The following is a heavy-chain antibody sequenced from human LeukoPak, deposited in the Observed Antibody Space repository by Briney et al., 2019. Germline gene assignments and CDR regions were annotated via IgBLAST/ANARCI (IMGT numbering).Heavy chain of an antibody. CDR3: ARGFSYRGIAVAGFDY. D-gene: IGHD6-19*01. Sequence: KPSETLSLTCTVSGGSISSYYWSWIRQPPGKGLEWIGYIYTSGSTNYNPSLKSRVTISVDTSKNQFSLKLSSVTAADTAVYYCARGFSYRGIAVAGFDYWGQGTLVTVSS. J-gene: IGHJ4*02. V-gene: IGHV4-4*09. CDR1: GGSISSYY. CDR2: IYTSGST.